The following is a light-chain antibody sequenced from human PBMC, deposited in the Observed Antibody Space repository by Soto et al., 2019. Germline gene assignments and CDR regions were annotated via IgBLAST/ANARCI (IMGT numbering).Light chain of an antibody. CDR2: GAS. CDR1: QSVSTNY. Sequence: EIVLTQSPGTLSLSPGERATLSSRASQSVSTNYLAWYQQKPGQAPRLLIYGASSRATGIPDRFSGSGSGTDFTLTISRLEPEDFAVYYFQQYGSSPYTFGQGTKLEVK. V-gene: IGKV3-20*01. J-gene: IGKJ2*01. CDR3: QQYGSSPYT.